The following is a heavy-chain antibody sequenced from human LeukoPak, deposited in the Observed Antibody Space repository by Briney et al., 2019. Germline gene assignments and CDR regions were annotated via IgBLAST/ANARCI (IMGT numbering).Heavy chain of an antibody. V-gene: IGHV1-69*13. CDR2: IIPIFGTA. CDR1: GGTFSSYA. CDR3: ARDSYRAFDI. D-gene: IGHD1-26*01. Sequence: GASVTVSCKASGGTFSSYAISWVRQAPGQGLEWMGGIIPIFGTATYAQKFQGSVTITADESTSTAYMELSSLRSEDTAVYYCARDSYRAFDIWGQGTMVTVSS. J-gene: IGHJ3*02.